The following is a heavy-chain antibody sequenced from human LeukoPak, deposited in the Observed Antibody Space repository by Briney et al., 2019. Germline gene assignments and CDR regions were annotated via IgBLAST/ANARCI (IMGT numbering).Heavy chain of an antibody. V-gene: IGHV4-39*07. J-gene: IGHJ5*02. D-gene: IGHD3-22*01. CDR3: ARDLDYYDSTWFDP. CDR1: GGSISSNSYY. Sequence: PSETLSLTCAVSGGSISSNSYYWGWIRQPPGKGLEWIGSIYYSGSTYYNPSLKSRVTISVDTSKNQFSLKLISVTAADTAVYYCARDLDYYDSTWFDPWGQGTLVTVSS. CDR2: IYYSGST.